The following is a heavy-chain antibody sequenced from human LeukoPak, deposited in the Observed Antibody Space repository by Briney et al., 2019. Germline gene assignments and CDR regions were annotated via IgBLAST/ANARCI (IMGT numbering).Heavy chain of an antibody. CDR2: MNPNSGNT. CDR1: GYTFTSYD. CDR3: ARDDWFDP. V-gene: IGHV1-8*01. Sequence: ASVTVSCKASGYTFTSYDINWVRQAAGQGLEWMGWMNPNSGNTVYAQKFQGRVTMNRNTSISTAYMELSSLISEDTAVYYCARDDWFDPWGQGTLVTVSS. J-gene: IGHJ5*02.